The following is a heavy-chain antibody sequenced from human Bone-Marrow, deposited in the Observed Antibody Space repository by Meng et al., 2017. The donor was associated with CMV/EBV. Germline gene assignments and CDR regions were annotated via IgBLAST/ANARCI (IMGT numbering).Heavy chain of an antibody. V-gene: IGHV3-33*08. D-gene: IGHD3-16*01. CDR3: ARVSGEADGA. Sequence: GESLKISCAASGFTFSSYAMHWVRQAPGKGLEWVAVIWYDGSNKYYADSVKGRFTISRDNSKNTLYLQMNSLRVEDTAVYYCARVSGEADGAWGQGTLVTVSS. CDR1: GFTFSSYA. J-gene: IGHJ4*02. CDR2: IWYDGSNK.